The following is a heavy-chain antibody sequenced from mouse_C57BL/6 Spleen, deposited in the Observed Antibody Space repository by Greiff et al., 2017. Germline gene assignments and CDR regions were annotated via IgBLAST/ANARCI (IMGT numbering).Heavy chain of an antibody. CDR3: ARSSYDDDSGVWLAY. Sequence: QVQLQQSGAELVMPGASVKLSCKASGYTFTSYWMHWVKQRPGQGLEWIGEIDPSDCYTNYNQKFKGKSTLTVDKSSSTAYMQLSSLTSEDSAVYDCARSSYDDDSGVWLAYWGQGTLVTVSA. CDR1: GYTFTSYW. V-gene: IGHV1-69*01. J-gene: IGHJ3*01. D-gene: IGHD2-4*01. CDR2: IDPSDCYT.